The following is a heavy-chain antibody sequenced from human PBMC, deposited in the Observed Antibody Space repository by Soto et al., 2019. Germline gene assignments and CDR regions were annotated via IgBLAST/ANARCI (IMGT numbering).Heavy chain of an antibody. CDR1: GGTFSSYA. J-gene: IGHJ4*02. Sequence: QVQLVQSGAEVKKPGYSVKVSCKASGGTFSSYAISWVRQAPGQGLEWMGGLIPIFGTANYAQKFQGRVTITADESTSTAYLELSSLRSEDTAVYYCAREGGYYDYVWGSYPLDYWGQGTLVTVSS. D-gene: IGHD3-16*02. CDR2: LIPIFGTA. V-gene: IGHV1-69*01. CDR3: AREGGYYDYVWGSYPLDY.